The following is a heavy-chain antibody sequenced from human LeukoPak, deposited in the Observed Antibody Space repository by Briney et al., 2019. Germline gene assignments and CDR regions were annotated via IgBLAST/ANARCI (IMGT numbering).Heavy chain of an antibody. V-gene: IGHV1-46*01. D-gene: IGHD6-6*01. J-gene: IGHJ4*02. Sequence: VASVKVSCKASGYIFTSYYMHWVRQAPGQGLEWMGLINPSGGSTSYAQKFQGRVTMTRDTSTSTVYMEMSSLRSEDTAVYYCARSLPPYISSSGFDYWGRGTLVTVSS. CDR1: GYIFTSYY. CDR2: INPSGGST. CDR3: ARSLPPYISSSGFDY.